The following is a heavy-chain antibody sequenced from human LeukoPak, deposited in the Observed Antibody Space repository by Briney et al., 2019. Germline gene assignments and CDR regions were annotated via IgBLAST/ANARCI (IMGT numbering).Heavy chain of an antibody. Sequence: SETLSLTCTVSGGSISSYYWSWIRQPPGKGLEGIGSINYSGSTYYNPSLKSRVTISVDTSKNQFSLKLISVTAADTAVYYCARERAALDYWGQGTLVTVSS. CDR2: INYSGST. CDR3: ARERAALDY. J-gene: IGHJ4*02. V-gene: IGHV4-59*12. D-gene: IGHD6-6*01. CDR1: GGSISSYY.